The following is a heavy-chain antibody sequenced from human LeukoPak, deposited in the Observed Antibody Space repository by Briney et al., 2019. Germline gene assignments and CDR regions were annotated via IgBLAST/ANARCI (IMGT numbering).Heavy chain of an antibody. D-gene: IGHD1-26*01. J-gene: IGHJ4*02. CDR1: GFTFSSSG. V-gene: IGHV3-23*01. Sequence: GGSLRLSCAASGFTFSSSGMHWVRQAPGKGLEWVSAISGSGGSTYYADSVKGRFTISRDNSKNTLYLQMNSLRAEDTAVYYCAKGRESGSYFWYFDYWGQGTLVTVSS. CDR3: AKGRESGSYFWYFDY. CDR2: ISGSGGST.